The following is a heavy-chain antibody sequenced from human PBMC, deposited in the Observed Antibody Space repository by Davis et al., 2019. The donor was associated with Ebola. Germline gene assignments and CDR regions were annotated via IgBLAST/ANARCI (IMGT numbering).Heavy chain of an antibody. D-gene: IGHD3-10*01. V-gene: IGHV5-51*01. CDR2: IFPGDSDT. Sequence: GESLKISCQGSGYNFNSYWIGWVRQMPGKGLEWMGIIFPGDSDTRYSPSFQGQVTISADKSISTAYLQWSSLKASDTAMYYCARAPLYGSGSYYRGVHWFDPWGQGTLVTVSS. J-gene: IGHJ5*02. CDR3: ARAPLYGSGSYYRGVHWFDP. CDR1: GYNFNSYW.